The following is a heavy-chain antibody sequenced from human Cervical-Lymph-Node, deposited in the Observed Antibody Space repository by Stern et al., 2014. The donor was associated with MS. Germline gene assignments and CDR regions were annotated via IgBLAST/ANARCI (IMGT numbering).Heavy chain of an antibody. CDR3: VRDQAGVAVY. D-gene: IGHD6-19*01. CDR2: IIPFVGTA. V-gene: IGHV1-69*01. Sequence: QVQLVQSGAEVKKPGSSMKVSCKASTDTFSNIDISWVRQAPGQGLEWLGGIIPFVGTANYARKVQDRLRIPADVSTSTVTMEVSSLRSEDTAVYYCVRDQAGVAVYWGQGSLVTVSS. J-gene: IGHJ4*02. CDR1: TDTFSNID.